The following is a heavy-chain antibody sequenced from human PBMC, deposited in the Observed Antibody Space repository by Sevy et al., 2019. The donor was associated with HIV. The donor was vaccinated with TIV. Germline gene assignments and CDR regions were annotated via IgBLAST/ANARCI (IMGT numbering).Heavy chain of an antibody. D-gene: IGHD2-15*01. CDR1: GFTLSSYD. CDR3: ATLHIVVALAATPQDWVDP. Sequence: GGSLRLSCAASGFTLSSYDMHWVRQAPGKGLEWVAVISNDGTNKYYAHSVKGRFTISRDNSKNTLYLQMNSLRAEDTAVYYCATLHIVVALAATPQDWVDPWGQGTLVTVSS. J-gene: IGHJ5*02. V-gene: IGHV3-30*03. CDR2: ISNDGTNK.